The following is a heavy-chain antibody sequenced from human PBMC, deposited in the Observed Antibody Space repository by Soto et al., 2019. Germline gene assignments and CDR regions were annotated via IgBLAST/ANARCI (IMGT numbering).Heavy chain of an antibody. Sequence: GWSLRLSCASSGFTFILYSMIWVRQAPGKGLEWVASITSSSSYIYYEDSLKGRFTISRDNAKNSLFLQLDSLRAEDTAVYFCVRARSTDSRPDYWGQGTLVTVSS. J-gene: IGHJ4*02. CDR1: GFTFILYS. CDR3: VRARSTDSRPDY. CDR2: ITSSSSYI. D-gene: IGHD3-22*01. V-gene: IGHV3-21*01.